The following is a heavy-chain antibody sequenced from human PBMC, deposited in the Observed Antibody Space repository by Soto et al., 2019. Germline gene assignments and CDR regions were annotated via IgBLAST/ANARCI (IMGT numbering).Heavy chain of an antibody. V-gene: IGHV3-23*01. Sequence: EVQLLESGGGLVQPGGSLRLACAASGFSFSNYEMTWARQAPGKGLEWVAFINPSSGTTHYADSVKGRFTISRDNSKDTLYLQLGSLRVEDTAVYYCVKGGWLDVWGQGTTVTVSS. J-gene: IGHJ6*02. D-gene: IGHD2-15*01. CDR1: GFSFSNYE. CDR3: VKGGWLDV. CDR2: INPSSGTT.